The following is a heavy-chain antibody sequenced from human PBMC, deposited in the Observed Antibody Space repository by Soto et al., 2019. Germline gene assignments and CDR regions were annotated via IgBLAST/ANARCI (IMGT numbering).Heavy chain of an antibody. CDR3: AKDLQLWLRSYYYYYGMDV. CDR1: GFTFSSHG. CDR2: IWSDGSNK. D-gene: IGHD5-18*01. J-gene: IGHJ6*02. V-gene: IGHV3-30*02. Sequence: GGSLRLSCAAAGFTFSSHGMHWVRQAPCKGLEWVAIIWSDGSNKYYVDSVKGRFTISRDDSKNTLYLQMNSLRAEDTAVYYCAKDLQLWLRSYYYYYGMDVWGQGTTVTVSS.